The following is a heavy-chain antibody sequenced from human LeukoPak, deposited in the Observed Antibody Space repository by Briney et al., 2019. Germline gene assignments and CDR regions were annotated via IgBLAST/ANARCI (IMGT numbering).Heavy chain of an antibody. Sequence: SETLSLTCILSGGSISSTSYYWGWIRQPPGKGLEWIVSCYSGGRTYYNPSRKSRLTRSVDTSNNQSSLELTSVTAPAPASYSCATSPYYYYDSSGPNSFDYWGEGTLVTVSS. CDR2: CYSGGRT. J-gene: IGHJ4*02. V-gene: IGHV4-39*01. CDR1: GGSISSTSYY. D-gene: IGHD3-22*01. CDR3: ATSPYYYYDSSGPNSFDY.